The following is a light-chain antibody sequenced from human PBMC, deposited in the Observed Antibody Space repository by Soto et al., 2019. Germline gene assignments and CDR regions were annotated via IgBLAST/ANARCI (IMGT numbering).Light chain of an antibody. CDR3: QLAGT. CDR1: QSIDSSY. Sequence: EIVLTHSPGTLSLSPGERATLSCRASQSIDSSYVAWYRQKPGQAPTLLIYGTSRRATGFSDRFSGSGSGTDFTLSISRLEPEDFAVYFCQLAGTFGPGAKVEVK. V-gene: IGKV3-20*01. CDR2: GTS. J-gene: IGKJ3*01.